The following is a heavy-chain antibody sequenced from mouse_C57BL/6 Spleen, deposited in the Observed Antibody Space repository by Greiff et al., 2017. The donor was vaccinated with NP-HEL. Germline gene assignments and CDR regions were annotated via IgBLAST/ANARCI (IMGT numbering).Heavy chain of an antibody. V-gene: IGHV1-80*01. J-gene: IGHJ4*01. Sequence: QVQLKESGAELVKPGASVKISCKASGYAFSSYWMNWVKQRPGKGLEWIGQIYPGDGDTNYNGKFKGKATLTADKSSSTAYMQLSSLTSEDSAVYFCARSYDYDYAMDYWGQGTSVTVSS. CDR1: GYAFSSYW. D-gene: IGHD2-4*01. CDR3: ARSYDYDYAMDY. CDR2: IYPGDGDT.